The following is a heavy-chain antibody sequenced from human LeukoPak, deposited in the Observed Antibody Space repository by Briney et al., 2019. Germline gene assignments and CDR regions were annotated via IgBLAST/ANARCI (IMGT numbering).Heavy chain of an antibody. CDR1: GFTFSSYS. Sequence: GGSLRLSCAASGFTFSSYSMTWVRQAPGKGLEWVSSISSSSSYIYYADSVKGRFTISRDNAKNSLYLQMNSLRAEDTALYYCATEDDYGDAGADYWGQGTLVTVSS. D-gene: IGHD4-17*01. V-gene: IGHV3-21*01. CDR3: ATEDDYGDAGADY. CDR2: ISSSSSYI. J-gene: IGHJ4*02.